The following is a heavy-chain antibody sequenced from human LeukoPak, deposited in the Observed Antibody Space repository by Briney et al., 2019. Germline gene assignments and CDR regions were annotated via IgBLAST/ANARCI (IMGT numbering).Heavy chain of an antibody. CDR3: ARDRGGGTYYTT. D-gene: IGHD1-26*01. CDR1: GFTFSDYY. Sequence: PGGSLRLSCAASGFTFSDYYMSWIRQAPGKGLERVSYISSSGSTIYYADSVKGRFTISRDNAKNALSLQMNSLRDEDTAVYYCARDRGGGTYYTTWGQGTLVSVSS. CDR2: ISSSGSTI. V-gene: IGHV3-11*01. J-gene: IGHJ4*02.